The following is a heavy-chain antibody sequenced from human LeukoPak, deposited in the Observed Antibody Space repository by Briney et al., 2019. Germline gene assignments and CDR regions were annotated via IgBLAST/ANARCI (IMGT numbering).Heavy chain of an antibody. CDR1: GGSISSGGYY. CDR2: IYHSGST. V-gene: IGHV4-30-2*05. Sequence: SETLSLTCTVSGGSISSGGYYWSWIRQPPGKGLEWIGYIYHSGSTYYNPSLKSRVTISVDTSKNQFSLKLSSVTAADTAVYYCAREGVIKADTYYYDSSGYRYFDYWGQGTLVTVSS. D-gene: IGHD3-22*01. J-gene: IGHJ4*02. CDR3: AREGVIKADTYYYDSSGYRYFDY.